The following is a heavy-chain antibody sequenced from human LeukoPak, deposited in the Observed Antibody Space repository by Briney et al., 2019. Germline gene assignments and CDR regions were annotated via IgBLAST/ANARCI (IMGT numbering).Heavy chain of an antibody. CDR1: GGSINSSSYY. J-gene: IGHJ6*02. CDR3: ARRYSSSYYGMDV. CDR2: IYYSGST. D-gene: IGHD6-13*01. Sequence: SETLSLTCTVSGGSINSSSYYWGWIRQPPGKGLEWIGSIYYSGSTYYNPSLKSRVTISVDTSKNQFSLKLSSVTAADTAVYYCARRYSSSYYGMDVWGQGTTVTVSS. V-gene: IGHV4-39*01.